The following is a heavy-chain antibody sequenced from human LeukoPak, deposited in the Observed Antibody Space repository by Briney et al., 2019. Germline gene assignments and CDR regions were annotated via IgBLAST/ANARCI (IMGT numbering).Heavy chain of an antibody. V-gene: IGHV3-7*01. D-gene: IGHD4-17*01. CDR1: GFTFSSHW. CDR3: ARHYYGDYYFDY. Sequence: GGSLRLSCAASGFTFSSHWMSWVRQAPGKGPEWVANIKQDGSVKQYVDFVKGRFTISRDNAKNSLHLLMNSLRAEDTAVYYCARHYYGDYYFDYWGQGTLVTVSS. J-gene: IGHJ4*02. CDR2: IKQDGSVK.